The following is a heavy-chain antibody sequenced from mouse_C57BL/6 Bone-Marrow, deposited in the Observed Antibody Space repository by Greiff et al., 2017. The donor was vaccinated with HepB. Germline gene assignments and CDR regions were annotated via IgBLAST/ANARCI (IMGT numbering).Heavy chain of an antibody. CDR1: GYTFTSYW. Sequence: QVQLQQSGAELVRPGTSVKLSCKASGYTFTSYWMHWVKQRPGQGLEWIGVIDPSDSYTNYNQKFKGKATLTVDTSSSTAYMQLSRLTSEDSAVYYCARLDYGSRSALDYWGQGTSVTVSS. J-gene: IGHJ4*01. D-gene: IGHD1-1*01. CDR3: ARLDYGSRSALDY. CDR2: IDPSDSYT. V-gene: IGHV1-59*01.